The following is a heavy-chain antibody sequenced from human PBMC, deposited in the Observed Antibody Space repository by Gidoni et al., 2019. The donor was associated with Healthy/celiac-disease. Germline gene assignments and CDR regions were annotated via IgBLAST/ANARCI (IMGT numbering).Heavy chain of an antibody. V-gene: IGHV4-34*01. Sequence: QVQLQQWGAGLLRPSETLSLTCAFYGGSFSGYYWSWIRQPPGKGLEWIGEINHSGSTNYNPYLKSRVIISVDTSKNKFSLKLSSVTAADTAVYYCSRALGCSSTSCYWYFDYWGQGTLVTVSS. CDR3: SRALGCSSTSCYWYFDY. J-gene: IGHJ4*02. D-gene: IGHD2-2*01. CDR2: INHSGST. CDR1: GGSFSGYY.